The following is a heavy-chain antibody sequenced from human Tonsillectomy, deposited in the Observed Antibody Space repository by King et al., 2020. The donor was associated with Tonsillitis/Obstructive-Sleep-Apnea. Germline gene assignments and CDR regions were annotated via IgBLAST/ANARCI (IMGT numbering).Heavy chain of an antibody. Sequence: QLQESGPGLVKPSGTLSLTCAVSGDSISSSNWWSWVRQPPGKGLEWIRDIYHNGGTTYNPSLKSRVTISVDKSKNHFSLKLRSVTAADTAVYYCARDARMTTVTTNWFDLWGQGTLVTVSS. CDR1: GDSISSSNW. CDR2: IYHNGGT. V-gene: IGHV4-4*02. D-gene: IGHD4-11*01. CDR3: ARDARMTTVTTNWFDL. J-gene: IGHJ5*02.